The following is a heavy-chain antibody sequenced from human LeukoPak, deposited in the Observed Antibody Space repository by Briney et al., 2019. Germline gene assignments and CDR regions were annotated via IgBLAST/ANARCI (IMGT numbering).Heavy chain of an antibody. V-gene: IGHV4-59*01. CDR2: IYYSGST. CDR1: GGSISSYY. CDR3: ASRTLHYYDSSGLDAFDI. J-gene: IGHJ3*02. Sequence: PSETLSLTCTVSGGSISSYYWSWIRQPPGKGLEWIGYIYYSGSTNYNPSLKSRVTISVDTSKNQFSLKLSSVTAADTAVYYCASRTLHYYDSSGLDAFDIWGQGTMVTVSS. D-gene: IGHD3-22*01.